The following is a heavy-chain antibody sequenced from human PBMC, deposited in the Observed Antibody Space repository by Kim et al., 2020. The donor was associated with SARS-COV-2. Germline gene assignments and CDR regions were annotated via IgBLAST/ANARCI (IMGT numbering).Heavy chain of an antibody. J-gene: IGHJ4*02. CDR1: GESFSGYY. D-gene: IGHD4-4*01. CDR2: INHSGST. Sequence: SETLSLTCAVYGESFSGYYWSWIRQPPGKGLEWIGEINHSGSTNYNPSLKSRVTISVDTSKNQFSLKLSSVTAADTAVYYCARGNSNRGAFDYWGQGTLVTVSS. CDR3: ARGNSNRGAFDY. V-gene: IGHV4-34*01.